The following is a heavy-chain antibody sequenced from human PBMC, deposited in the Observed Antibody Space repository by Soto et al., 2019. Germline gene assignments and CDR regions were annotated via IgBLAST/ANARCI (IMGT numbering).Heavy chain of an antibody. CDR1: GGTFSSYA. D-gene: IGHD6-6*01. Sequence: SVKVSCKASGGTFSSYAISWVRQAPGQGLEWMGGIIPIFGTANYAQKFQGRVTITADESTSTAYMELSSLRSEDTAVYYCARGRVEYSSSRAPRYYYGMDVWGQGTTVTVS. CDR3: ARGRVEYSSSRAPRYYYGMDV. V-gene: IGHV1-69*13. J-gene: IGHJ6*02. CDR2: IIPIFGTA.